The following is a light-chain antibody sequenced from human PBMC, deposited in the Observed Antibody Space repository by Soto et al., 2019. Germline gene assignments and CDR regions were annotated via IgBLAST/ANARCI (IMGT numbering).Light chain of an antibody. CDR3: QQYDNWPWT. CDR1: QSVSSSY. CDR2: GAS. Sequence: EIVWTQSPGTLSLSPGERATLSCRASQSVSSSYLAWYQQKPGQAPRLLIYGASSRATGIPDRFSGSGSGTDFTLTISSLQSEDFAVYYCQQYDNWPWTFGQGTKVDIK. V-gene: IGKV3-20*01. J-gene: IGKJ1*01.